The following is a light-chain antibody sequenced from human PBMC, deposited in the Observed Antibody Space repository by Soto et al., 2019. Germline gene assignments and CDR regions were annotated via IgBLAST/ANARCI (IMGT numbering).Light chain of an antibody. J-gene: IGKJ1*01. V-gene: IGKV3-20*01. Sequence: EIVLTQSPGTLSLSPGERATLSCRASQSVSSSYLAWNQQKPGQAPRLLIYGASSRATGIPDRFSGSGSGTAFTISISRLEPEDVSVYYCQQYGRSPWTFGQGTKVEIK. CDR3: QQYGRSPWT. CDR1: QSVSSSY. CDR2: GAS.